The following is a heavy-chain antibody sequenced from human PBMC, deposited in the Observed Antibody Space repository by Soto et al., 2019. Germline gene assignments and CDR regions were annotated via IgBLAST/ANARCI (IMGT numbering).Heavy chain of an antibody. V-gene: IGHV3-23*01. CDR2: ISGSGGST. Sequence: PGGSLRLSCAASGFTFSSYSMNWVRQAPGKGLEWVSAISGSGGSTYYADSVKGRFTISRDNSKNTLYLQMNSLRAEDTAVYYCAKDREGTYYYDSSGPNWFDPWGQGTLVTVSS. D-gene: IGHD3-22*01. CDR3: AKDREGTYYYDSSGPNWFDP. CDR1: GFTFSSYS. J-gene: IGHJ5*02.